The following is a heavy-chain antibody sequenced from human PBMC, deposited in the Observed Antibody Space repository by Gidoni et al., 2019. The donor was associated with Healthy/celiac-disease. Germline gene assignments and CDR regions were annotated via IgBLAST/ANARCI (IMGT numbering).Heavy chain of an antibody. CDR3: ARDRKKNIVVVVGDAFDI. D-gene: IGHD2-15*01. CDR2: IYYSGST. V-gene: IGHV4-39*07. CDR1: GGSISSSSYY. Sequence: QLQLQESGPGLVKPSETLSLTCTVSGGSISSSSYYWGWIRQPPGKGLEWIGSIYYSGSTYYNPSLKSRVTISVDTSKNQFSLKLSSVTAADTAVYYCARDRKKNIVVVVGDAFDIWGQGTMVTVSS. J-gene: IGHJ3*02.